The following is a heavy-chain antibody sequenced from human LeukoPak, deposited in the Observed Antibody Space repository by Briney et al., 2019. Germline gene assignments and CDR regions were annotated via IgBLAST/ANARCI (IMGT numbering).Heavy chain of an antibody. V-gene: IGHV3-23*01. CDR2: IGVSGGTT. J-gene: IGHJ4*02. CDR1: GFIFYNYA. CDR3: SPLGSGVDY. D-gene: IGHD6-19*01. Sequence: PGGSLRLSCAASGFIFYNYAMSWVRQAPGKGLEWVSVIGVSGGTTYYADSVKGRFTISRDNSKNTLYLDINSLRAEDTAVYYCSPLGSGVDYWGQGTLVTVTS.